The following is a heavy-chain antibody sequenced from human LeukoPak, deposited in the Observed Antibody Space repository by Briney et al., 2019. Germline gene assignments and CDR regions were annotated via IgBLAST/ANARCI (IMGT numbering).Heavy chain of an antibody. CDR2: ISYGGSNK. V-gene: IGHV3-30*18. D-gene: IGHD3-22*01. CDR3: ANNPYYYDSSGTNSDY. J-gene: IGHJ4*02. CDR1: GFTFSSYG. Sequence: GGSLRLSCAASGFTFSSYGMHWVRQAPGKGLEWVAVISYGGSNKYYADSGKGRFTISRDNSKNTLYLQMNSLRAEDTAVYYCANNPYYYDSSGTNSDYWGQGTLVTVSS.